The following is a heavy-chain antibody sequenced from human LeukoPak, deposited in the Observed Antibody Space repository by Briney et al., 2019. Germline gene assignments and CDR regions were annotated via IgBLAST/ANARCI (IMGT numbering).Heavy chain of an antibody. V-gene: IGHV1-8*03. CDR2: MNPKSRNT. J-gene: IGHJ3*02. Sequence: ASVKVSFKASGYTFTSYDINWVRQATGQGLEWMGWMNPKSRNTRYAQKFQGRVTLTRNPSISPTYMELSSMRSEETAVYYCARGPYYYDLRWAFDIWGQGTMVTVSS. CDR1: GYTFTSYD. CDR3: ARGPYYYDLRWAFDI. D-gene: IGHD3-22*01.